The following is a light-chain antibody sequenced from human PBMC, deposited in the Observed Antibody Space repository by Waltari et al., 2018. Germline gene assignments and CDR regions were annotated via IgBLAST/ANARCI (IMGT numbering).Light chain of an antibody. CDR1: NIGNKN. V-gene: IGKV3-15*01. CDR3: QQYNKWPIT. CDR2: DAS. Sequence: VVTQPPSVSVAPGKTARITCAGNNIGNKNVHWYQQKPGHAPRLLIYDASTRATGVPARFSGSGSETEFTLTISSLQSEDFAIYYCQQYNKWPITFGGGTRVEI. J-gene: IGKJ4*01.